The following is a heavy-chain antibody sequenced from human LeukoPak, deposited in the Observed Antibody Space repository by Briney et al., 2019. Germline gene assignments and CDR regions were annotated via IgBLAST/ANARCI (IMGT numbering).Heavy chain of an antibody. CDR2: IYDSGST. CDR3: ARRNGYSYGWYFDL. CDR1: GGSIRSSYYY. D-gene: IGHD5-18*01. V-gene: IGHV4-39*01. Sequence: SETLSLTCTVSGGSIRSSYYYWGWIRQPPGKGLEWIGSIYDSGSTYYNPSLKSRVTISVDTSKNQFSLKLSSVTAADTAVYYCARRNGYSYGWYFDLWGRGTLVTVSS. J-gene: IGHJ2*01.